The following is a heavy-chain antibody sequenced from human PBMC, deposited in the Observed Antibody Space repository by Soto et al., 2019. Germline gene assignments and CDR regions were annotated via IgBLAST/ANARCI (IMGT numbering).Heavy chain of an antibody. CDR3: ARGSGYYLNWLDP. CDR1: GGSINSTYNY. Sequence: PSATLSLTCTVSGGSINSTYNYWGWIRQPPGKGLAWIGSIYYSGSTYYNSSLKSRVTISVDTSKNQFSLKLNSVTAEDTAVYYCARGSGYYLNWLDPWGRGTLVTVSS. V-gene: IGHV4-39*01. CDR2: IYYSGST. D-gene: IGHD3-22*01. J-gene: IGHJ5*02.